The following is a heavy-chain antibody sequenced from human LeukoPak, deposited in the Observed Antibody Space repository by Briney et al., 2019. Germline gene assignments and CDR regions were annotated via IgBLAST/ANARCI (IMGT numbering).Heavy chain of an antibody. V-gene: IGHV3-15*05. CDR2: IKSKTDGGTT. Sequence: GGSLRLSCAASGFTFSNAWMSWVRQAPGKGLEWVGRIKSKTDGGTTDYAAPVKGRFTISRDNSKNSLYLQMNSLRTEDTALYYCAKDDDRLNDYWGQGTLVTVSS. CDR1: GFTFSNAW. CDR3: AKDDDRLNDY. J-gene: IGHJ4*02. D-gene: IGHD1-14*01.